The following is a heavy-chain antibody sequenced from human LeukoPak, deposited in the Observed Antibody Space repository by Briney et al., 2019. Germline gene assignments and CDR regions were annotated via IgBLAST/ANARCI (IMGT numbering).Heavy chain of an antibody. CDR2: ISYDGSNK. CDR3: ARDRRWAGGSWGLLDY. V-gene: IGHV3-30-3*01. CDR1: GFTFSSYA. J-gene: IGHJ4*02. Sequence: PGGSLRLSCAASGFTFSSYAMHWVRQAPGKGLEWVAVISYDGSNKYYADSVKGRFTISRDNSKNTLYLQMNSLRAEDTAVYYCARDRRWAGGSWGLLDYWGQGTLVTVSS. D-gene: IGHD3-10*01.